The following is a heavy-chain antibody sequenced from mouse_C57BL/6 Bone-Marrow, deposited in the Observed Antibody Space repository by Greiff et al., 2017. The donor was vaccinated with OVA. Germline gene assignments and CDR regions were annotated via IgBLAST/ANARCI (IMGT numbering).Heavy chain of an antibody. CDR2: IYPGSGST. D-gene: IGHD2-1*01. CDR3: ARRGNHAMDY. V-gene: IGHV1-55*01. CDR1: GYTFTSYW. Sequence: QVHVKQSGAELVKPGASVKMSCKASGYTFTSYWITWVKQRPGQGLEWIGDIYPGSGSTNYNEKFKSKATLTVDTSSSTAYMQLSSLTSEDSAVYYCARRGNHAMDYWGQGTSVTVSS. J-gene: IGHJ4*01.